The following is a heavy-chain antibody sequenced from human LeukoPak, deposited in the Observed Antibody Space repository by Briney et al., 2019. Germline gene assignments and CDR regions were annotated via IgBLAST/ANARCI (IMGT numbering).Heavy chain of an antibody. Sequence: GGSLRLSRAASGFTVSSNYMSWIRQAPGKGLEWISYITSSGSTIYYADSVKGRFTISRDNANNSLYLQLNSLRAEDTAVYYCARLEWLQPFDYWGQGTLVSVSS. CDR3: ARLEWLQPFDY. J-gene: IGHJ4*02. CDR2: ITSSGSTI. D-gene: IGHD5-12*01. CDR1: GFTVSSNY. V-gene: IGHV3-11*01.